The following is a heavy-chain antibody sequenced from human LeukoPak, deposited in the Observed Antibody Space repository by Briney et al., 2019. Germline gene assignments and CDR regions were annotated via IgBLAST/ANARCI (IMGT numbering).Heavy chain of an antibody. V-gene: IGHV4-4*02. J-gene: IGHJ3*02. D-gene: IGHD3-22*01. Sequence: KPSGTLSLTCAVSGGSISSSNWWSWVRQPPGKGLEWIGEIYHSGSTNYNPSLKSRVTISVDTSKNQFSLKLSSVTAADTAVYYCARGLGPDDSSGYYPGGAFDIWGQGTMVTVSS. CDR1: GGSISSSNW. CDR2: IYHSGST. CDR3: ARGLGPDDSSGYYPGGAFDI.